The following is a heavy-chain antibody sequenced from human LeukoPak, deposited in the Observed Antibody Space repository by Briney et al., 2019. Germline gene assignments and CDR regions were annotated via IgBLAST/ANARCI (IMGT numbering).Heavy chain of an antibody. D-gene: IGHD3-10*01. CDR3: AKGQAGIQSSKWFDP. V-gene: IGHV3-30*02. CDR2: IRYDGSDK. J-gene: IGHJ5*02. Sequence: GGSLRLSCAASGFTFSNYGMYWVRQAPGKGLEWVAFIRYDGSDKYYADSVKGRFTMSRDNSKNTLYLQMDSLRPEDTAVYYCAKGQAGIQSSKWFDPWGQGTLVTVSS. CDR1: GFTFSNYG.